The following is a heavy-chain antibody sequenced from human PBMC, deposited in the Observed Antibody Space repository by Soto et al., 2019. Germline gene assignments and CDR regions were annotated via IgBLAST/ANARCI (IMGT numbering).Heavy chain of an antibody. D-gene: IGHD3-3*01. CDR3: ARGTYYDFWSRITSP. J-gene: IGHJ5*02. CDR2: INAGNGNT. V-gene: IGHV1-3*01. Sequence: ASVKVSCKASGYTFTSYAMHWVRQAPGQRLEWMGWINAGNGNTKYSQKFQGRVTITRDTSASTAYMELSSLRSEDTAVYYCARGTYYDFWSRITSPWGQGTLVTVS. CDR1: GYTFTSYA.